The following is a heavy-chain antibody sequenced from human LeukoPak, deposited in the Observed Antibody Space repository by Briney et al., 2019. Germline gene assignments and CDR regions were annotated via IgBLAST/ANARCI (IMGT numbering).Heavy chain of an antibody. CDR2: IYYSGST. D-gene: IGHD1-26*01. J-gene: IGHJ5*02. Sequence: SETLSLTCTVSGGSISSYYWSWIRQPPGKGLEWIGYIYYSGSTNYNPSLKSRVTISVDTSKNQFSLKLSSVTAADTAVYYCARVDSGSYYVFDPWGQGTLVTVSS. CDR1: GGSISSYY. V-gene: IGHV4-59*01. CDR3: ARVDSGSYYVFDP.